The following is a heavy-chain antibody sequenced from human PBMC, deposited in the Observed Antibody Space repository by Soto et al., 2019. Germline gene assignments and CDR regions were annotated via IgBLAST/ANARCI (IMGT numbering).Heavy chain of an antibody. V-gene: IGHV1-3*01. CDR3: ARDPHPRYSSCWYPGAFDI. CDR2: INAGNGDT. Sequence: QVQLVQSGAEVKKPGASVKVSCKASGYTFTSYAMHWVRQAPGQRLEWMGWINAGNGDTKYSQKFQGRVTITRDTSASTAYMELSSLRSEDTAVYYCARDPHPRYSSCWYPGAFDIWGQGTMVTVSS. D-gene: IGHD6-13*01. CDR1: GYTFTSYA. J-gene: IGHJ3*02.